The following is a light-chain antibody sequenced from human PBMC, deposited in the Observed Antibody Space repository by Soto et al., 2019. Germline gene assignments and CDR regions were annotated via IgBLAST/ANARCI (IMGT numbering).Light chain of an antibody. V-gene: IGLV2-14*01. J-gene: IGLJ1*01. CDR2: EVS. CDR3: SSYTSSGTLV. CDR1: ISDLGNYNY. Sequence: QSALTQPASVSGSPGQSITVSCTGTISDLGNYNYVSWYQHHPGKAPKLMVYEVSNRPSGVSNRFSGSKSGNTASLTISGLQVEDEAEYYCSSYTSSGTLVFGAGTKLTVL.